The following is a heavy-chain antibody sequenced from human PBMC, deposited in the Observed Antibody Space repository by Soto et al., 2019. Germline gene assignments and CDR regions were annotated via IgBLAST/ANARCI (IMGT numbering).Heavy chain of an antibody. Sequence: ASVKVSCKASASTFSSYAISWVRQAPGQGLEWMGGIIPIFGTANYAQKFQGRVTITADESTSTAYMELSSLRPEDTAVYYCAREGRCSSTSCYNYYYYGMDVWGQGTTVTVSS. CDR2: IIPIFGTA. V-gene: IGHV1-69*13. J-gene: IGHJ6*02. CDR1: ASTFSSYA. CDR3: AREGRCSSTSCYNYYYYGMDV. D-gene: IGHD2-2*02.